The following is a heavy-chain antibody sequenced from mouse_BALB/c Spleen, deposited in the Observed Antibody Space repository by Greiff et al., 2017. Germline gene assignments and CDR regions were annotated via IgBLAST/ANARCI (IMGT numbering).Heavy chain of an antibody. V-gene: IGHV14-1*02. CDR1: GFNIKDYY. CDR2: IDPENGNT. D-gene: IGHD2-1*01. Sequence: EVKLVESGAELVRPGALVKLSCKASGFNIKDYYMHWVKQRPEQGLEWIGWIDPENGNTIYDPKFQGKASITADTSSNTAYLQLSSLTSEDTAVYYCAYGNYVGYWGQGTTLTVSS. J-gene: IGHJ2*01. CDR3: AYGNYVGY.